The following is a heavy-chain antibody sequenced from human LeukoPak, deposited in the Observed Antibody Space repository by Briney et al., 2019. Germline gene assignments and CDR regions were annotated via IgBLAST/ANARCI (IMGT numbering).Heavy chain of an antibody. V-gene: IGHV3-21*01. D-gene: IGHD5-18*01. CDR2: ISSSSSYI. CDR3: ARDLRYSYGLGLFDY. Sequence: PGGSLRLSCAASGFTFSSYSMNWVRQAPGKGLEWVSSISSSSSYIYYADSVKGRFTISRDNAKNSLSLQINSLRAEDTAVYYCARDLRYSYGLGLFDYWGQGTLVTVSS. J-gene: IGHJ4*02. CDR1: GFTFSSYS.